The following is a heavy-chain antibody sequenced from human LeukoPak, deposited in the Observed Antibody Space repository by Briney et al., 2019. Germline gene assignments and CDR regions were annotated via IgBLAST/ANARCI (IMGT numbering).Heavy chain of an antibody. D-gene: IGHD3-16*01. Sequence: SETLSLTCTVSGDFTSISYWTWIRQPPGKGLDGIGYIYYSGSTNYNPSLTSRITISLDRSKNQFALRLTSVTAAGTAGYYFASDAGGDCFDHWGQGTLVTVSS. CDR3: ASDAGGDCFDH. CDR1: GDFTSISY. V-gene: IGHV4-59*01. CDR2: IYYSGST. J-gene: IGHJ5*02.